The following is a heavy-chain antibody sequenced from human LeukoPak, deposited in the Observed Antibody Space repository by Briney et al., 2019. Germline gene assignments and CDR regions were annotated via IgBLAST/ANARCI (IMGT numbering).Heavy chain of an antibody. CDR1: GFTFSSYA. V-gene: IGHV3-23*01. Sequence: GGSLRLSCAASGFTFSSYAMSWVRQAPGKGLEWVSAISGSGGSTYYADSVKGRFTISRDNSKNTLYLQMNSLRAEDTAVYYCAKGSTPRDIVVVPAATLLDYWGQGTLVTVSS. CDR2: ISGSGGST. D-gene: IGHD2-2*01. J-gene: IGHJ4*02. CDR3: AKGSTPRDIVVVPAATLLDY.